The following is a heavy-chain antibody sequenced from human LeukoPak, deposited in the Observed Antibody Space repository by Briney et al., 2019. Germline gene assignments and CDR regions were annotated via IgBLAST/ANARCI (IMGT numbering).Heavy chain of an antibody. CDR3: ARGRRGIAVAGAYYCYYMDV. CDR2: INPNSGGT. J-gene: IGHJ6*03. V-gene: IGHV1-2*06. Sequence: ASVKVSCKASGYTFTGYYMHWVRQAPGQGLEWMGRINPNSGGTNYAQKFQGRVTMTRDTSISTAYMELSRLRSDDTAVYYCARGRRGIAVAGAYYCYYMDVWGKGTTVTVSS. D-gene: IGHD6-19*01. CDR1: GYTFTGYY.